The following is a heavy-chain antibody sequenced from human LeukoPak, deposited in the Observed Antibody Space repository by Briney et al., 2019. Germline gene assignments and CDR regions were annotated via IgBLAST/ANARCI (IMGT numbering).Heavy chain of an antibody. V-gene: IGHV3-30*19. CDR2: IWYDGSNK. Sequence: GGSLRLSCAASGFTFSSYGMHWVRQAPGKGLEWVAVIWYDGSNKYYADSVKGRFTISRDNSKNTLYLQMNSLRAEDTAVYYCARDRYCSGGSCYTGYYYYGMDVWGQGTTVTVSS. CDR1: GFTFSSYG. D-gene: IGHD2-15*01. J-gene: IGHJ6*02. CDR3: ARDRYCSGGSCYTGYYYYGMDV.